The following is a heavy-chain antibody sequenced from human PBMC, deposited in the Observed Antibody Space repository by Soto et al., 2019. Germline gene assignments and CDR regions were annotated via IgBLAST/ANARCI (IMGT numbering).Heavy chain of an antibody. CDR1: GFTFSNAW. CDR2: IKSKTDGGTT. Sequence: GGSLRLSCAASGFTFSNAWMNWVRQAPGKGLEWVGRIKSKTDGGTTDYAAPVKGRFTISRDDSKNTLYLQMNSLKTEDTAVYYCAKGFRIVVVPAALWGLRFDPWGQGTLVTVSS. D-gene: IGHD2-2*01. J-gene: IGHJ5*02. CDR3: AKGFRIVVVPAALWGLRFDP. V-gene: IGHV3-15*07.